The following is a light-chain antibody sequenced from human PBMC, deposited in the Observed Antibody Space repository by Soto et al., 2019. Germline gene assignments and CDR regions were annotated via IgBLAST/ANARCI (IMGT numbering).Light chain of an antibody. CDR2: DAS. CDR3: QQYNSFSWT. CDR1: QSISSW. Sequence: DIQMTQSPPTLSASVGDRVTITCRASQSISSWLAWYQQKPWIAPKLLIYDASSLESGVPSMFSGSGSGTEFTLTISSLQPDDFATYYCQQYNSFSWTFGQGTKVEIK. V-gene: IGKV1-5*01. J-gene: IGKJ1*01.